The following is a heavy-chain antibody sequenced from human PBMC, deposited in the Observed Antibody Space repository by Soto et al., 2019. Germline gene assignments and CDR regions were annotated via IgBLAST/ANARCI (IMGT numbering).Heavy chain of an antibody. D-gene: IGHD3-10*01. Sequence: SETLSLTCTVSGCSISSYYWSWIRQPPGKGLEWIGYIYYSGSTNYNPSLKSRVTISVDTSKNQFSLKLSSVTAADTAVYYCARDYYGSGSYYTAGYMDVWGKGTTVTVSS. CDR1: GCSISSYY. CDR2: IYYSGST. CDR3: ARDYYGSGSYYTAGYMDV. V-gene: IGHV4-59*01. J-gene: IGHJ6*03.